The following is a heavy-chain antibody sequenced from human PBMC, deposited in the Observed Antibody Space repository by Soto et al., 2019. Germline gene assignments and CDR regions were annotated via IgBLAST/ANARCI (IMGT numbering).Heavy chain of an antibody. V-gene: IGHV3-23*01. D-gene: IGHD6-19*01. Sequence: GGSLRLSCAASGFTFSSYAMHWVRQAPGKGLEWVSVISGSGDSTYYADSVKGRFTISRDNSKNTLYLQMNSLRAEDTAVYYCARRSSGWYFDYWGQGTLVTVSS. CDR1: GFTFSSYA. CDR2: ISGSGDST. CDR3: ARRSSGWYFDY. J-gene: IGHJ4*02.